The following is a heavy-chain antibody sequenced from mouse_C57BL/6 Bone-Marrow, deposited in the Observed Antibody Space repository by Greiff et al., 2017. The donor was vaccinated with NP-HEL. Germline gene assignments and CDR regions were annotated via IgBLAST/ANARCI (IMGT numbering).Heavy chain of an antibody. CDR3: ACYFRMDY. V-gene: IGHV1-59*01. D-gene: IGHD2-12*01. Sequence: QVQLKQPGAELVKPGASVKLSCKASGYTFTSYWMHWVKQRPGQGLEWIGVIDPSDSYTNYNQKFKGKATLTVDTSSSTAYMQLSSLTSEDSAVYYCACYFRMDYWGQGTTLTVSS. J-gene: IGHJ2*01. CDR1: GYTFTSYW. CDR2: IDPSDSYT.